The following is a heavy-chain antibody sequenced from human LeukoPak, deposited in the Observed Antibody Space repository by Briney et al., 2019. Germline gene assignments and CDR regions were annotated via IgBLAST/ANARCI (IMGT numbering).Heavy chain of an antibody. J-gene: IGHJ4*02. D-gene: IGHD2-15*01. Sequence: ASVKVSCEASGYSFTDYYMHWVRQAAGQGLEWMGRINPNNGGTDYAQKFQGRVTMTRDASISTGYMELSRLTSDDTAVYYCARDGCTGGTCYSVPYWGQGTLVTVSS. V-gene: IGHV1-2*02. CDR1: GYSFTDYY. CDR2: INPNNGGT. CDR3: ARDGCTGGTCYSVPY.